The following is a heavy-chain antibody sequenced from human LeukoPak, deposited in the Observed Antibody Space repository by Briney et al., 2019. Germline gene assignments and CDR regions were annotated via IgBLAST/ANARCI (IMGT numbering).Heavy chain of an antibody. CDR3: ARRAGAFDY. J-gene: IGHJ4*02. CDR2: IYYSGST. V-gene: IGHV4-39*01. CDR1: GGSISSNSYY. Sequence: PSETLSLTCTVSGGSISSNSYYWGWIRQPPGKGLEWIGSIYYSGSTYYNPSLKSRATISVDTSKNQFSLKLSSVTAADTAVYYCARRAGAFDYWGQGTLVTVSS. D-gene: IGHD1-26*01.